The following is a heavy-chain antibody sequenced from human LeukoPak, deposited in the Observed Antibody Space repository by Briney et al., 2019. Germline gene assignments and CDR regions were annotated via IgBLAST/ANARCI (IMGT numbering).Heavy chain of an antibody. CDR3: VKDLIYESSGHVLEY. Sequence: PGGSLRLSCVASGFTFEDYTMHWVRQAPGKTLEWVSLISWDGTTYYTDSVKGRFTISRDNSKNSLYLKMDTLRSDDTAIYYCVKDLIYESSGHVLEYWGQGNLVTVSS. CDR2: ISWDGTT. J-gene: IGHJ4*02. V-gene: IGHV3-43*01. CDR1: GFTFEDYT. D-gene: IGHD3-22*01.